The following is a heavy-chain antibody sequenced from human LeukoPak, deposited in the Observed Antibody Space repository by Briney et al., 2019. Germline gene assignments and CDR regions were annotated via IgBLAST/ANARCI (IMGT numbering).Heavy chain of an antibody. D-gene: IGHD6-13*01. CDR3: AKPTAAAGSGYYYYMDV. J-gene: IGHJ6*03. V-gene: IGHV3-23*01. CDR2: ISGSGGST. CDR1: GFTFSSYA. Sequence: GGSLRLSCAASGFTFSSYAMSWVRQAPGKGLEWVSAISGSGGSTYYADSVKGRFTISRDNSKNTLYLQMNSLRAEDTAVYYCAKPTAAAGSGYYYYMDVWGKGTTVTVSS.